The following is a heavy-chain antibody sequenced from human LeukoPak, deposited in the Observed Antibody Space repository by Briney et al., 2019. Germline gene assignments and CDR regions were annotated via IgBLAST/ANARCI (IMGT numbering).Heavy chain of an antibody. Sequence: GGSLRLSCAASGFTFSNAWMSWVRQAPGKGLEWVGRIKSKTDGGTTDYAAPVKGRFTISRDDSKNTLYLQMNSLKTEDTAVYYCTTYNYYDSSCLTDWGQGTLVTVSS. D-gene: IGHD3-22*01. CDR3: TTYNYYDSSCLTD. V-gene: IGHV3-15*01. J-gene: IGHJ4*02. CDR2: IKSKTDGGTT. CDR1: GFTFSNAW.